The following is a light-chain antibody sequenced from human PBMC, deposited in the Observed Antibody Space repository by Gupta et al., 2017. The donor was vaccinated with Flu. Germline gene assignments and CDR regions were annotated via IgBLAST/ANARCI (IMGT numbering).Light chain of an antibody. CDR3: QKYYNTPPT. V-gene: IGKV4-1*01. CDR1: TSGLYSSINKDY. J-gene: IGKJ5*01. Sequence: SLGERATSNCKSSTSGLYSSINKDYLAWYQQKPGQPQKLLIAWASTRESGVPDRSSGSGSGKDITLTSSSLQDEDVAVYYCQKYYNTPPTFGQGTRLEIK. CDR2: WAS.